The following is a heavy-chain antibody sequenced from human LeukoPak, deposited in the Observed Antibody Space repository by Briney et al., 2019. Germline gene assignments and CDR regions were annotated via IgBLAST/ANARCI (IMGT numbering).Heavy chain of an antibody. CDR2: IYYSGST. Sequence: SETLFPTCWVSGGSISSYYCSWSPWPPGKGLEWIGYIYYSGSTNYNPSLKSRVTISVDTSKNQFSLTLSSVPAADTAVYYCATSTLTLRYDTLTGLLRADAFDIWGQGTMVTVSS. J-gene: IGHJ3*02. CDR3: ATSTLTLRYDTLTGLLRADAFDI. V-gene: IGHV4-59*13. D-gene: IGHD3-9*01. CDR1: GGSISSYY.